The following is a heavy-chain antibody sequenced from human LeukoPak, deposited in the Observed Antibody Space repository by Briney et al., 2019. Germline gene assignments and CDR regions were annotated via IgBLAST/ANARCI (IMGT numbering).Heavy chain of an antibody. Sequence: ASVKVSCKASGYTFTSYAMNWVRQAPGQGLEWMGWINTNTGNPTYAQGFTGRFVFSLDTSVSTAYLQISSLKAEDTAVYYCARKKSVVAADYYGMDVWGQGTTVTVSS. CDR1: GYTFTSYA. CDR2: INTNTGNP. J-gene: IGHJ6*02. CDR3: ARKKSVVAADYYGMDV. D-gene: IGHD2-15*01. V-gene: IGHV7-4-1*02.